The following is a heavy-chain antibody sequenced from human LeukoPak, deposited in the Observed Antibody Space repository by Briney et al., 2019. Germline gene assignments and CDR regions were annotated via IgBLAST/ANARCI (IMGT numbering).Heavy chain of an antibody. Sequence: SETLSLTCAVSGYSISSGYYWGWVRQPPGKGLEWIGSMYYSGTIYYNPSLKSRVTISVDTSKNQFSLKLSSVTAADTAVYYCAREDLSSGWQRPYYFDYWGQGTLVTVSS. V-gene: IGHV4-38-2*01. CDR3: AREDLSSGWQRPYYFDY. CDR2: MYYSGTI. J-gene: IGHJ4*02. D-gene: IGHD6-19*01. CDR1: GYSISSGYY.